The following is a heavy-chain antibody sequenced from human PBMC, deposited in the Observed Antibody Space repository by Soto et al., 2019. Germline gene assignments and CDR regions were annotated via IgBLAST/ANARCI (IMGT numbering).Heavy chain of an antibody. CDR1: GGSVSSGSYY. CDR3: ARSVNCISTSCYAVES. D-gene: IGHD2-2*01. Sequence: SETLSLTCTVSGGSVSSGSYYWSWIRQPPGKGLECIGYLYYGRSANYNTSLKSRVTISVDTSKNQFSLKLSSVTAADTAVYYCARSVNCISTSCYAVESWGQGTLVTVSS. CDR2: LYYGRSA. V-gene: IGHV4-61*01. J-gene: IGHJ4*02.